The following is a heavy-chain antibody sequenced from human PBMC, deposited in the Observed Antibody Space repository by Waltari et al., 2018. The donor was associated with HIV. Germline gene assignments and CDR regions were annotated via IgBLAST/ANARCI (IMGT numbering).Heavy chain of an antibody. V-gene: IGHV1-69*01. CDR1: GGTFNNYA. J-gene: IGHJ4*02. CDR3: ARGVYYDILTGPIMGYFDY. CDR2: ISPICNTR. D-gene: IGHD3-9*01. Sequence: QVQLVQSGAEVKKPGSSVKVSCKASGGTFNNYAFIWVRQAPGQGLEWMGGISPICNTRKYSQKCQGRVTITADESTSTAYMELSSLRSEDTAVYYCARGVYYDILTGPIMGYFDYWGQGTLVTVAS.